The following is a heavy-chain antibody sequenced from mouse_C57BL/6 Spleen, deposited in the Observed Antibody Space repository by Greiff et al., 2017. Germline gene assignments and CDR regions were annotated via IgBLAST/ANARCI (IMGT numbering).Heavy chain of an antibody. V-gene: IGHV5-16*01. CDR1: GFTFSDYY. Sequence: EVQLVESEGGLVQPGSSMKLSCTASGFTFSDYYMAWVSQVPEKGLEWVANINYDGSSTYYLDSLKSRFIISRDNTKNILYLQMSSLKSEDTATYYCARDPHYYGSSPWFAYWGQGTLVTVSA. J-gene: IGHJ3*01. CDR2: INYDGSST. CDR3: ARDPHYYGSSPWFAY. D-gene: IGHD1-1*01.